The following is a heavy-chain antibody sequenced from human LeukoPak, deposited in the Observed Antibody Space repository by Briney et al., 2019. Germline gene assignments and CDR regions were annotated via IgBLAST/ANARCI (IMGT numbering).Heavy chain of an antibody. Sequence: GGSLRLSCSASGFTFSSYGMHWVRQAPGKGLEHVSAISSNGGSAYCADSVKGRFTISRDNSKNMLYLQMSSLRPEDTAVYYCVKDSEWELLRSGWFDPWGQGTLVTVSS. CDR2: ISSNGGSA. D-gene: IGHD1-26*01. J-gene: IGHJ5*02. V-gene: IGHV3-64D*06. CDR1: GFTFSSYG. CDR3: VKDSEWELLRSGWFDP.